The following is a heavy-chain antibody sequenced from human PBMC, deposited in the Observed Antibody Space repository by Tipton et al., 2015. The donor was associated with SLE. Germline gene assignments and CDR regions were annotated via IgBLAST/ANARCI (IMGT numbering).Heavy chain of an antibody. Sequence: TLSLTCTVSGGSISSYYWNWIRQPPGKGLEWIGNIFYSGRTDYNPSLKSRVTISVDTSKNQFSLNLSSVTAADTAVYYCARRNRIFGVVTAFDIWGQGTMVTVSS. CDR2: IFYSGRT. D-gene: IGHD3-3*02. J-gene: IGHJ3*02. CDR3: ARRNRIFGVVTAFDI. CDR1: GGSISSYY. V-gene: IGHV4-59*12.